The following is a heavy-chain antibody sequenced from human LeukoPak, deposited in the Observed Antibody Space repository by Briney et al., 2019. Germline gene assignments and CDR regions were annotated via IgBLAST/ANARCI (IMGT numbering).Heavy chain of an antibody. CDR1: GFTFSSYS. CDR2: ISSSSSTI. V-gene: IGHV3-48*04. J-gene: IGHJ4*02. Sequence: PGGSLRLSCAASGFTFSSYSMNWVRQAPGKGLEWVSYISSSSSTIYYADSVKGRFTISRDNAKNSLYLQMNSLRAEDTAVYYCARDLLLETLDYWGQGTLVTVSS. CDR3: ARDLLLETLDY.